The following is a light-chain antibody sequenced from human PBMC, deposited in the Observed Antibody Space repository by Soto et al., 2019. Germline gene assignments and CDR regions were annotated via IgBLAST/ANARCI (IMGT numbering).Light chain of an antibody. CDR1: QSVDKNY. J-gene: IGKJ4*01. CDR2: DVS. Sequence: EIVLTQSPGTLSLSPGEGATLSCRASQSVDKNYLAWYKQKPGQAPRLLIYDVSSRATGIPDRFSGSGSETDFMLTISRLEPEDFAVYYCQQYAHEPLTFGGGTKVEIK. CDR3: QQYAHEPLT. V-gene: IGKV3-20*01.